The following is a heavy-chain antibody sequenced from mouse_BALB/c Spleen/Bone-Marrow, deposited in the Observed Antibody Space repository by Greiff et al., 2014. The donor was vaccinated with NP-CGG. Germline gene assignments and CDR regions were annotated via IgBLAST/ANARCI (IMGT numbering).Heavy chain of an antibody. CDR3: AKRGGGNYESYYAMDY. CDR1: GFSLTDYG. Sequence: QKLSITCTVSGFSLTDYGVHWVRQSPGKGLEWLGLIWRNESPDSNPACMSRRIITKDNSKSQFFLKMKSLKAENTAIYYCAKRGGGNYESYYAMDYWGQGTSVTVSS. CDR2: IWRNESP. J-gene: IGHJ4*01. D-gene: IGHD2-1*01. V-gene: IGHV2-5*01.